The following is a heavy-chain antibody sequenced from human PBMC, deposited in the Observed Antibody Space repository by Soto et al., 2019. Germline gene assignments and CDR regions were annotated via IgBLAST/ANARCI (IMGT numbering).Heavy chain of an antibody. V-gene: IGHV4-39*01. D-gene: IGHD3-9*01. J-gene: IGHJ4*02. CDR3: ARHDVLRYFDWNY. Sequence: QLQLQESGPGLVKPSETLSLTCTVSGGSISSSSYYWGWIRQPPGKGLEWIGSIYYSGNTYYNPSLKSRVTISVDTSKNQFSLKLSSVTAADTAVYYRARHDVLRYFDWNYWGQGTPVTVSS. CDR2: IYYSGNT. CDR1: GGSISSSSYY.